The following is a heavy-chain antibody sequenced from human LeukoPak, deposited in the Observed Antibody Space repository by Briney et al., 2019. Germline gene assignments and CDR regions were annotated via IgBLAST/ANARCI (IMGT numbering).Heavy chain of an antibody. J-gene: IGHJ5*02. CDR2: INPNSGGT. V-gene: IGHV1-2*02. CDR3: ARDPDYGPSNWFDP. Sequence: ASVKVSCKASGNTFTGYYMHWVRQAPGQGLEWMGWINPNSGGTNYAQKFQGRVTMTRDTSISTVYMELSRLRSDDTAVYYCARDPDYGPSNWFDPWGQGTLVTVSS. CDR1: GNTFTGYY. D-gene: IGHD4-17*01.